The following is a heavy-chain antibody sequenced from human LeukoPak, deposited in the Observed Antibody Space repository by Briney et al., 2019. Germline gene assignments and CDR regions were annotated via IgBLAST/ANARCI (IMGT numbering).Heavy chain of an antibody. CDR3: ARVRYCSSTSCRHAFDI. CDR1: GFTFSDYY. CDR2: ISSSGSTI. V-gene: IGHV3-11*01. Sequence: PGGSLRLSCAASGFTFSDYYMSWIRQAPGKGLEWVSYISSSGSTIHYADSVKGRFTISRDNAKNSLYLQMNSLRAEDTAVYYCARVRYCSSTSCRHAFDIWGQGTMVTVSS. D-gene: IGHD2-2*01. J-gene: IGHJ3*02.